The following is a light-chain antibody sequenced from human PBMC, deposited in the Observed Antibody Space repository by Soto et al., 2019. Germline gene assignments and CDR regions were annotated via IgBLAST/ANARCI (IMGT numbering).Light chain of an antibody. CDR1: QRVSSS. Sequence: EIVMTQSPATLSVSPGERATLFCRASQRVSSSFAWYQQQHGQAPRLLIYGASTRATGIPARFSGSGSGTEFTLTISSRQSEHLAVYYCQQYNYWPPYTFGQGTKLEIK. V-gene: IGKV3-15*01. J-gene: IGKJ2*01. CDR3: QQYNYWPPYT. CDR2: GAS.